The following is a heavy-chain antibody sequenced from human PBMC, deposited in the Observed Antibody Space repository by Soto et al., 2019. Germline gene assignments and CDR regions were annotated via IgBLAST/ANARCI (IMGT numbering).Heavy chain of an antibody. J-gene: IGHJ5*02. CDR2: ISAYNGNT. D-gene: IGHD2-2*01. CDR3: ARDGDCSSTSCYERLFDWFDP. CDR1: GYTFTSYG. V-gene: IGHV1-18*01. Sequence: ASVKVSCKASGYTFTSYGISWVRQAPGQGLEWMGWISAYNGNTNYAQKLQGRVTMTTDTSTSTAYMELRSLRSDDTAVYYCARDGDCSSTSCYERLFDWFDPWGQGTLVTVSS.